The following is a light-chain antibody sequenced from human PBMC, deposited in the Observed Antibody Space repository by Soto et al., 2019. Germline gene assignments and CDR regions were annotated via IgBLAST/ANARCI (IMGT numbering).Light chain of an antibody. CDR3: SSYTGSSTFV. CDR1: SSDVGGYDY. CDR2: DVN. J-gene: IGLJ1*01. V-gene: IGLV2-14*01. Sequence: QSALTQSASVSGSPGQSITISCTGTSSDVGGYDYVSWYQQLPGKAPKLLIYDVNNRPSGVSHRFSGSKSGNTASLTISGLQAEDEADYYCSSYTGSSTFVFGTGTKVTVL.